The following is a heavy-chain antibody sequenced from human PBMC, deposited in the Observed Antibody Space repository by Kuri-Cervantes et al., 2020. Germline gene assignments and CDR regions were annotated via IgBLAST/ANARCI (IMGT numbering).Heavy chain of an antibody. CDR2: INSDGSST. CDR1: GFTFSTYW. Sequence: GESLKISCGASGFTFSTYWMHWVRQAPGKGLVWVSRINSDGSSTDYADSVKGRFTISRDNAKNTLYLQMNSLRAEDTAVYYCARDGGNSGDLDYWGQGILVTVSS. J-gene: IGHJ4*02. V-gene: IGHV3-74*01. CDR3: ARDGGNSGDLDY. D-gene: IGHD4-23*01.